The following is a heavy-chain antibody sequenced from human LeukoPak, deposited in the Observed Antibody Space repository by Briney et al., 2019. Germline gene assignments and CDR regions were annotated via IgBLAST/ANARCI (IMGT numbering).Heavy chain of an antibody. J-gene: IGHJ6*04. Sequence: PSETLSLTCTVSGGSVSSGSYYWSWIRQPPGKGLEWIGYIYYSGSINYNPSLKSRVTISVDTSKNQFSLKLSSVTAADTAVYYCASNDYYYGMDVWGKGTTATVSS. V-gene: IGHV4-61*01. CDR1: GGSVSSGSYY. CDR3: ASNDYYYGMDV. CDR2: IYYSGSI. D-gene: IGHD1-1*01.